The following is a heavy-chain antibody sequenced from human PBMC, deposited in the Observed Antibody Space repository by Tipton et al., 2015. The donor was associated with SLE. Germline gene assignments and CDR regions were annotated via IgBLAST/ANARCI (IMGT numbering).Heavy chain of an antibody. D-gene: IGHD2-8*01. J-gene: IGHJ2*01. Sequence: TLSLTCTVSGGSISSSSYYWGWIRQPPGKGLEWIGSIYYSGSTYYNPSPKSRVNISVDTSKNQFSLKLSSVTAADTAVYYCASPMLSNWYFDLWGRGTLVTVSS. CDR3: ASPMLSNWYFDL. CDR1: GGSISSSSYY. CDR2: IYYSGST. V-gene: IGHV4-39*01.